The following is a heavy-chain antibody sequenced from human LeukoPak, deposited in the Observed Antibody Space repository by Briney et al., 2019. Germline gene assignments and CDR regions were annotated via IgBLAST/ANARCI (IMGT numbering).Heavy chain of an antibody. CDR1: GFTFSSYA. D-gene: IGHD3-22*01. V-gene: IGHV3-23*01. CDR2: ISGSGGST. CDR3: AKDTVDSSGYLWFY. Sequence: PGGSLRLSCAASGFTFSSYAMSWVRQAPGKGLEWVSAISGSGGSTYYADSVKGRFTISRDNSKNTLYLQMNSLRAEDTAVYHCAKDTVDSSGYLWFYWGQGTLVTVSS. J-gene: IGHJ4*02.